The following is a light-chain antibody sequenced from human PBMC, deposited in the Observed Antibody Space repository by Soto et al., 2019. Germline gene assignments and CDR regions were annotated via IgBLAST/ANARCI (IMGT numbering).Light chain of an antibody. CDR1: QNIWRL. J-gene: IGKJ1*01. Sequence: IQMTQIPSSVSASVVERVTIPCXASQNIWRLLAWYQQKPGKAPKLLIYKASALESGVPSKFSGSGSGTEFTLTISSLEPEEFATYYCQPYYTYPWTFGQGTKV. V-gene: IGKV1-5*03. CDR2: KAS. CDR3: QPYYTYPWT.